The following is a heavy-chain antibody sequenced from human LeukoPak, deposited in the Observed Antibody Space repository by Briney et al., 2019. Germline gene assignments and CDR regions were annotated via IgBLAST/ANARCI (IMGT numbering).Heavy chain of an antibody. CDR3: AKSSFVRSSSCAYDH. J-gene: IGHJ4*02. CDR2: IRSDGSDK. D-gene: IGHD6-13*01. V-gene: IGHV3-30*02. CDR1: GFTFTSYG. Sequence: GGSLRLSCAASGFTFTSYGMHWVRQAPGKGLEWVAFIRSDGSDKYYADSAKGRFTISRDNSKNTLYLQMNSLRAEDTAVYYCAKSSFVRSSSCAYDHWGQGTLVTVSS.